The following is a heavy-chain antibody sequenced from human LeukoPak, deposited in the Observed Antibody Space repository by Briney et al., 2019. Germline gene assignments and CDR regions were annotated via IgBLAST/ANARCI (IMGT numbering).Heavy chain of an antibody. CDR3: AKDRQVTGTTANFDY. D-gene: IGHD1-7*01. J-gene: IGHJ4*02. Sequence: GGSLRLSCAASGFTFSDYWMHWVRQVPGKGLVWVSRIHTDGSVTNYADSVKGRFIISRDNAKNTLYLQMNSLRAEDTAVYYCAKDRQVTGTTANFDYWGQGTLVTVSS. V-gene: IGHV3-74*01. CDR1: GFTFSDYW. CDR2: IHTDGSVT.